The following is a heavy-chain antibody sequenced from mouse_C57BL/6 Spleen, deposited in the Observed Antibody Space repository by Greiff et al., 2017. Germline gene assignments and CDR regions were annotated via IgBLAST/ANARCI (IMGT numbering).Heavy chain of an antibody. J-gene: IGHJ2*01. CDR1: GYTFTSYT. Sequence: QVQLKESGAELARPGASVTMSCKASGYTFTSYTMHWVKQRPGQGLEWIGYINPSSGYTKYNQKFKDKATLTADKSSSTAYMQLSSLTSEDSAVYYCANREYFDYWGQGTTLTVSS. CDR2: INPSSGYT. V-gene: IGHV1-4*01. CDR3: ANREYFDY.